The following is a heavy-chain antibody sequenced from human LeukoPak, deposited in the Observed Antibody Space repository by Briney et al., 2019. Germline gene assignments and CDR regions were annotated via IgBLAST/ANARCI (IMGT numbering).Heavy chain of an antibody. D-gene: IGHD2-2*01. CDR2: INHSGST. CDR1: GGSFSGYY. J-gene: IGHJ4*02. V-gene: IGHV4-34*01. CDR3: ARRLYCSSTSCHPVDY. Sequence: SETLSLTRAVYGGSFSGYYWSWIRQPPGKGLEWIGEINHSGSTNYNPSLKSRVTISVDTSKNQFSLKLSSVTAADTAVYYCARRLYCSSTSCHPVDYWGQGTLVTVSS.